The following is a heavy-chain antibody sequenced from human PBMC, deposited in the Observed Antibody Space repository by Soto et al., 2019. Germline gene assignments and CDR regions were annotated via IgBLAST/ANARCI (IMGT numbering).Heavy chain of an antibody. CDR1: GFTFSSYA. V-gene: IGHV3-23*01. CDR2: ISGSGGST. Sequence: GGSLRLSCVASGFTFSSYAMSWVRQAPGKGLEWVSAISGSGGSTYYADSVKGRFTISRDNSKNTLYLQMNSLRAEDTAVYYCAKDLRSSCVYYFDYWGQGTLVTVSS. D-gene: IGHD6-13*01. CDR3: AKDLRSSCVYYFDY. J-gene: IGHJ4*02.